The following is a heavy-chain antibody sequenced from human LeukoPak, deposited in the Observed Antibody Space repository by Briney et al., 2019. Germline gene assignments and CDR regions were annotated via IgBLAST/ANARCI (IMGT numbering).Heavy chain of an antibody. D-gene: IGHD3-10*01. CDR2: TIPIFGTA. CDR1: GGTFSSYA. J-gene: IGHJ4*02. Sequence: ASVKVSCKAYGGTFSSYAISWVRQAPGQGLEWMGGTIPIFGTANYAQKFQGRVTITADESTSTAYMELSSLRSEDTAVYYCARGAQYYGPGGGYYFDYWGQGTLVTVSS. V-gene: IGHV1-69*13. CDR3: ARGAQYYGPGGGYYFDY.